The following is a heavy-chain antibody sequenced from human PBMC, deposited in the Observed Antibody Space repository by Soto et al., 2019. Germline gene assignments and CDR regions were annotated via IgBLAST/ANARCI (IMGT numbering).Heavy chain of an antibody. V-gene: IGHV4-39*01. J-gene: IGHJ5*02. CDR1: GGSISSSSYY. D-gene: IGHD3-10*01. CDR2: IYYSGST. CDR3: ARCLAAYYGSGQGWFAP. Sequence: QLQLQESGPGLVKPSETLSLTCTVSGGSISSSSYYWGWIRQPPGKGLEWIGSIYYSGSTYYNPSLTIPGPISVDTSKTQFSLKLSSVTAADTAVYYCARCLAAYYGSGQGWFAPWGQGTLVTVSS.